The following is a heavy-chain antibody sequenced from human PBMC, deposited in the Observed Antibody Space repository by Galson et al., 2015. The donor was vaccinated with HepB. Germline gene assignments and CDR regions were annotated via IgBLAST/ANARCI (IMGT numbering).Heavy chain of an antibody. CDR1: GYTFTSYG. J-gene: IGHJ6*02. Sequence: SVKVSCKASGYTFTSYGISWVRQAPGQGLEWMGWISAYNGNTNYAQKLQGRVTMTTDTSTSTAYMELRSLRSDDTAVYYCAKRGAGELHYGMDVWGQGITVTVSS. CDR2: ISAYNGNT. D-gene: IGHD1-14*01. CDR3: AKRGAGELHYGMDV. V-gene: IGHV1-18*04.